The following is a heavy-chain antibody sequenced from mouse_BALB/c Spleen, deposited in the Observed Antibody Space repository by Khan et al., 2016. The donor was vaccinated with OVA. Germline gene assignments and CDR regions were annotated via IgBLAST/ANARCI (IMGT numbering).Heavy chain of an antibody. D-gene: IGHD2-1*01. CDR2: VNSDGDYT. J-gene: IGHJ3*01. CDR1: GFTFSTYA. Sequence: EVELVESGGGLVKPGGSLKLSCAASGFTFSTYAMSWVRQTPERRLAWVATVNSDGDYTFHPDNVTGRFTISRDNAKNTLYLQMSSLRSEDTAMYYCARSAYGNFAYWGQGTLVTVSA. CDR3: ARSAYGNFAY. V-gene: IGHV5-9-3*01.